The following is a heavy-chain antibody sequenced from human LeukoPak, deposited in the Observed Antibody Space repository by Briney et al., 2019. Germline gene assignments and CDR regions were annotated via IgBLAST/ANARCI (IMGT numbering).Heavy chain of an antibody. CDR1: GGSISSSY. V-gene: IGHV4-59*08. Sequence: SETLSLTCTVSGGSISSSYWTWIRQPPGKGLEWIGYVYYSGSTNYSPSLKSRVTMSVDTSNNRFFLKLSSVTAADTAVYYCARQGNYYGSGSYYNADWFDPWGQGTLVTVSS. J-gene: IGHJ5*02. D-gene: IGHD3-10*01. CDR2: VYYSGST. CDR3: ARQGNYYGSGSYYNADWFDP.